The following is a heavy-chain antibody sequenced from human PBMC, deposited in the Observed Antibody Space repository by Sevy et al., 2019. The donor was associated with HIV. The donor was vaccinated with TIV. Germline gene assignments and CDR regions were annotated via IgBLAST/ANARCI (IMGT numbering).Heavy chain of an antibody. CDR2: ISYDGHMK. Sequence: GGSLRLSCTASGFTFSTHAAHWVRQAPGKGLEWVAVISYDGHMKYYADSVKGRFTISRDNSKSALYMDMNSLRPEDTARYYCARGGSGSFDPFYYYYDMDVWGQGTTVTVSS. CDR1: GFTFSTHA. V-gene: IGHV3-30-3*01. D-gene: IGHD3-10*01. CDR3: ARGGSGSFDPFYYYYDMDV. J-gene: IGHJ6*02.